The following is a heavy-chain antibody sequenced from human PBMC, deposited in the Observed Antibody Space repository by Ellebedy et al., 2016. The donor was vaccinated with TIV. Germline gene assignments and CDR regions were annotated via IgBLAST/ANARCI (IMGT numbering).Heavy chain of an antibody. J-gene: IGHJ6*04. CDR3: ARKAYYYYGLDV. V-gene: IGHV1-2*02. CDR2: INPNTGGT. CDR1: GYTFTGSY. Sequence: ASVTVSCKASGYTFTGSYIHWLRHAPGQGLEWMGWINPNTGGTHYAQKFQDRVTMTRDTSISTAYMDLSRLRSDDTAVYYRARKAYYYYGLDVWGKGTTVTVSS.